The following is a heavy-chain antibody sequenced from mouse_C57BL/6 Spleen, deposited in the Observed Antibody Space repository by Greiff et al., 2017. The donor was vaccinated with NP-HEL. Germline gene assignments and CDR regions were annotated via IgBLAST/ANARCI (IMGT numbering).Heavy chain of an antibody. J-gene: IGHJ4*01. Sequence: VQRVESGPGLVQPSQSLSITCTVSGFSLTSYGVHWVRQPPGKGLEWLGVIWSGGSTDYNAAFISRLSISKDISKSQVFFKMNSLQADDTAIYYCAKSLGRGYAMDYWGQGTSVTVSS. V-gene: IGHV2-4*01. CDR2: IWSGGST. CDR1: GFSLTSYG. CDR3: AKSLGRGYAMDY. D-gene: IGHD4-1*01.